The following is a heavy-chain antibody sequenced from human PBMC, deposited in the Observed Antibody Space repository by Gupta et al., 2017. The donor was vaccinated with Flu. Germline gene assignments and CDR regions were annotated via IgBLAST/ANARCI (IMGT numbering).Heavy chain of an antibody. CDR2: IYSGGST. Sequence: EVQLVESGGGLVQPGGSLRLSCAASGFTVSSNYMSWVRQAPGKGLEWVSVIYSGGSTYYADSVKGRFTISRDNSKNTLYLQMKSLRAEDTAVYYCAREDGGSYGMDVWGQGTTVTVSS. D-gene: IGHD1-26*01. J-gene: IGHJ6*02. CDR3: AREDGGSYGMDV. CDR1: GFTVSSNY. V-gene: IGHV3-66*02.